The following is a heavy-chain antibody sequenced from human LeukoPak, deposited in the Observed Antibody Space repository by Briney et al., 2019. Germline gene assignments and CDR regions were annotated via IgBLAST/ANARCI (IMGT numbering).Heavy chain of an antibody. CDR1: GFTFSSYA. Sequence: GGSLRLSCAASGFTFSSYAMHWVRQAPGKGLEWVAVISYDGSNKYYADSVKGRFTISRDNAKNSLYLQMNSLRAEDTAVYYCARDYEDEWYSGSYEAFDIWGQGTMVTVSS. D-gene: IGHD1-26*01. CDR3: ARDYEDEWYSGSYEAFDI. V-gene: IGHV3-30-3*01. CDR2: ISYDGSNK. J-gene: IGHJ3*02.